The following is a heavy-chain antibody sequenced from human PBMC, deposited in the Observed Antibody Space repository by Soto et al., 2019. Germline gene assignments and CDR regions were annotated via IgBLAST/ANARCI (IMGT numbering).Heavy chain of an antibody. CDR3: ASDPLRYFDY. J-gene: IGHJ4*02. CDR1: GGSFSGYY. V-gene: IGHV4-34*01. D-gene: IGHD4-17*01. CDR2: INHSGST. Sequence: PSDTLSLTCAVYGGSFSGYYWSWIRQPPGKGLEWIGEINHSGSTNYNPSLKSRVTISVDTSKNQFSLKLSSVTAADTAVYYCASDPLRYFDYWGQGTLVTVSS.